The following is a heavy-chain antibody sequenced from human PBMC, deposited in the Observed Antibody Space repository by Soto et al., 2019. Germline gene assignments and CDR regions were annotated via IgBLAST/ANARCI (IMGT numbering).Heavy chain of an antibody. V-gene: IGHV1-18*04. D-gene: IGHD3-16*01. J-gene: IGHJ3*02. Sequence: GSVQVSCTASGYPFTSYGISWVRQAPGQGGEWMGWVRAYNGNTNYAQKIKGRVTMTTDTSTSTDYMQLRSLRSDDTAVYDGARDSFGGDAFEIWGQGTMGTGSS. CDR2: VRAYNGNT. CDR1: GYPFTSYG. CDR3: ARDSFGGDAFEI.